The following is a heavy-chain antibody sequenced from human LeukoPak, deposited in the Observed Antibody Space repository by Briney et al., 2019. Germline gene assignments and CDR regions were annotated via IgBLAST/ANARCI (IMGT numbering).Heavy chain of an antibody. CDR3: TTELITYYYDSSGYYSFNY. J-gene: IGHJ4*02. CDR2: IRSKAYGGTT. V-gene: IGHV3-49*03. CDR1: GFTFGDYA. Sequence: QAGGSLRLSCTASGFTFGDYAINWFRQAPGKGLEWVGFIRSKAYGGTTEYAASVKGRFTISRDDSKNTLYLQMNSLKTEDTAVYYCTTELITYYYDSSGYYSFNYWGQGTLVTVSS. D-gene: IGHD3-22*01.